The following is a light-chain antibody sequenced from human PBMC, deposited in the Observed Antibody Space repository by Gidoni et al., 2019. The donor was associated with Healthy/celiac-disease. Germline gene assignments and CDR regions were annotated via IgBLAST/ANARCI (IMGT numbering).Light chain of an antibody. Sequence: DIVMTQSPLSLPVTPGEPASISCRSSQSLLHSNGYNYLDWYLQKPGQSPQLLIYLGSNRASGVPDRLSGSGSGTDVTLKISRVEAEDVGVYYCMQALQTLLTFGGXTKVEIK. CDR3: MQALQTLLT. J-gene: IGKJ4*01. CDR1: QSLLHSNGYNY. V-gene: IGKV2-28*01. CDR2: LGS.